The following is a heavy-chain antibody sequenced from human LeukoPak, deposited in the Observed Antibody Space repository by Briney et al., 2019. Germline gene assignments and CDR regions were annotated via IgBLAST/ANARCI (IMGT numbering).Heavy chain of an antibody. V-gene: IGHV3-23*01. CDR3: AKVVGNIVLMVYARYYYYMDV. CDR2: ISGRGGST. CDR1: GFTFSSYA. D-gene: IGHD2-8*01. J-gene: IGHJ6*03. Sequence: GGSLRLSCAASGFTFSSYAMSWVRQAPGKGLEWVSAISGRGGSTYYADSVRGRFTISRDNSKNTLYLQMNSLRAEDTAVYYCAKVVGNIVLMVYARYYYYMDVWGKGTTVTVSS.